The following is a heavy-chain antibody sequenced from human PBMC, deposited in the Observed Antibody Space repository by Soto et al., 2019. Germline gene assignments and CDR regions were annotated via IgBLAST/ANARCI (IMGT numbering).Heavy chain of an antibody. CDR3: ARAALGGDYQYYYYGMDV. D-gene: IGHD4-17*01. V-gene: IGHV1-46*01. CDR2: INPSGGST. J-gene: IGHJ6*02. CDR1: GYTFTSYY. Sequence: ASVKVSCKASGYTFTSYYMHWVRQAPGQGLEWMGIINPSGGSTSYAQKFQGRVTMTRDTSTSTVYMELSSLRSEDTAVYYCARAALGGDYQYYYYGMDVWGQGTTVTVSS.